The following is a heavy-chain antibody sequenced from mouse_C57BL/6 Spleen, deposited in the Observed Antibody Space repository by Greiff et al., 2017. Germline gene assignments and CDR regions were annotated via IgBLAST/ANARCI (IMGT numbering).Heavy chain of an antibody. V-gene: IGHV10-1*01. CDR2: IRSKSNNYAT. Sequence: EVQLVESGGGLVQPKGSLKLSCAASGFSFNTYAMNWVRQAPGKGLEWVARIRSKSNNYATYYADSVKDRFTISRDDSESMLYLQMNNLKTEDTAMYCCVSSYDGYYYFDYWGQGTTLTVSS. J-gene: IGHJ2*01. CDR1: GFSFNTYA. CDR3: VSSYDGYYYFDY. D-gene: IGHD2-3*01.